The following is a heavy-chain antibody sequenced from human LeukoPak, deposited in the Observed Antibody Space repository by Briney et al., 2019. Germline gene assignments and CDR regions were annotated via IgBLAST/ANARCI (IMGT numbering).Heavy chain of an antibody. J-gene: IGHJ4*02. CDR2: INTNTGNP. CDR3: ARDCSTASCYVYRPMSFDS. Sequence: ASVKVSCKASGYTFTTYAMNWVRQAPGLGLEWMGWINTNTGNPTYAQDFTGRFVFSLDTSVNTAYLQISSLKAEDTAVYYCARDCSTASCYVYRPMSFDSWGQGTLVTVSS. D-gene: IGHD2-2*01. CDR1: GYTFTTYA. V-gene: IGHV7-4-1*02.